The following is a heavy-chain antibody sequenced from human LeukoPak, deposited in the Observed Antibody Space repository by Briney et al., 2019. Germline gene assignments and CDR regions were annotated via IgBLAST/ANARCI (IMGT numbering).Heavy chain of an antibody. D-gene: IGHD2-2*01. V-gene: IGHV5-51*01. Sequence: GASMKIFSKGSGYSFTNYWIGLVRPMPGKGLEWLGIIDPGYSYTRYRPSFQGQVPIPADESILTTYLPLSKLKASDTSMYYCACSYCSNTSCYFDYWGQGTLVTVSS. J-gene: IGHJ4*02. CDR2: IDPGYSYT. CDR1: GYSFTNYW. CDR3: ACSYCSNTSCYFDY.